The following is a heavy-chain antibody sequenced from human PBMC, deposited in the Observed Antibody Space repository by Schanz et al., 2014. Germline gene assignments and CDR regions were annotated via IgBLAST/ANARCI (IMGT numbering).Heavy chain of an antibody. CDR2: ISGDHRNT. Sequence: EVQLVESGGGLVQPGGSLRLSCAASGFTFSTYAMAWVRQAPGKGLEWVSSISGDHRNTFYADSVKGRFTISRDNSKNTLYLQMNTLRAEDTAVYYCARKMKLGVYGGKGHDSLDIWGQGTMVTVSS. CDR1: GFTFSTYA. CDR3: ARKMKLGVYGGKGHDSLDI. J-gene: IGHJ3*02. D-gene: IGHD4-17*01. V-gene: IGHV3-23*04.